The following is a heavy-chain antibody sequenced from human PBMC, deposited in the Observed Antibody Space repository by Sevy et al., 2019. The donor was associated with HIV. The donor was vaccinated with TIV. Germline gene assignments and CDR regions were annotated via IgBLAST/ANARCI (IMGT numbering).Heavy chain of an antibody. CDR1: GFTFSDYY. Sequence: GGSLRLSCAASGFTFSDYYMSWIRQAPGKGLEWVSYISSSGSSIYYADSVKGRFTISRDNAKNTLYLQMNNLRAEDTAVYYCAKDGHDYGDFYFNYWGQGTLVTVSS. CDR3: AKDGHDYGDFYFNY. J-gene: IGHJ4*02. D-gene: IGHD4-17*01. CDR2: ISSSGSSI. V-gene: IGHV3-11*01.